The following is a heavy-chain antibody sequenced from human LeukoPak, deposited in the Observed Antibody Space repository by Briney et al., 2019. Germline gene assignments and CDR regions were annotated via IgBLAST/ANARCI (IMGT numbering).Heavy chain of an antibody. CDR1: GYTFTGYY. CDR2: INPNSGGT. CDR3: ARGSITMIVPGGY. V-gene: IGHV1-2*02. J-gene: IGHJ4*02. D-gene: IGHD3-22*01. Sequence: ASGRVSCKASGYTFTGYYMHWVRQAPGQGLEWMGWINPNSGGTNYAQKFQGRVTMTRDTSISTVYMELSRLRSDDTAVYYCARGSITMIVPGGYWGQGTLVTVSS.